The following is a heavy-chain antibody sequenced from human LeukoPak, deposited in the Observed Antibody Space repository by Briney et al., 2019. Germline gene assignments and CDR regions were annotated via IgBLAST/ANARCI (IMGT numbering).Heavy chain of an antibody. V-gene: IGHV3-30*04. Sequence: GRSLRLSCAASGFPFSSYAMHWVRQAPGKGLEWVAVISYDGSNKYYADSVKGRFSISRDNSKNTLYLQMNSLRAEDTAVYYCAYYHVNEEPPTFWGQGTLVTVSS. D-gene: IGHD1-1*01. J-gene: IGHJ4*02. CDR2: ISYDGSNK. CDR3: AYYHVNEEPPTF. CDR1: GFPFSSYA.